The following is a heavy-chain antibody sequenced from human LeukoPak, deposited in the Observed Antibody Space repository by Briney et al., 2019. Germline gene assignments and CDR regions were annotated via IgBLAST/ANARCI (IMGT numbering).Heavy chain of an antibody. CDR1: GYTFTSYG. J-gene: IGHJ3*02. V-gene: IGHV1-18*01. CDR2: INVYNGNT. Sequence: ASVKVSCKASGYTFTSYGINWVRQAPGQGLEWMGWINVYNGNTNNAQKFQGRVTMTRDTSTSTVYMELSSLRSEDTAVYYCATHNAVAGSRGYDAFDIWGQGTMVTVSS. CDR3: ATHNAVAGSRGYDAFDI. D-gene: IGHD6-19*01.